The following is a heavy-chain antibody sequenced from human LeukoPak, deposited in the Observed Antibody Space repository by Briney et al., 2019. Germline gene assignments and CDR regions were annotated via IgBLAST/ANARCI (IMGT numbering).Heavy chain of an antibody. CDR1: GGSFSGYY. CDR2: INHSGST. CDR3: ARFSFSPYYFDS. Sequence: PSETLSLTCAVYGGSFSGYYWSWIRQPPGKGLEWIGEINHSGSTNYNPSLKSRVTISVDTSKNQFSLRLRSVTAADTAVYYCARFSFSPYYFDSWGQGTPVTVSS. J-gene: IGHJ4*02. V-gene: IGHV4-34*01. D-gene: IGHD3-3*01.